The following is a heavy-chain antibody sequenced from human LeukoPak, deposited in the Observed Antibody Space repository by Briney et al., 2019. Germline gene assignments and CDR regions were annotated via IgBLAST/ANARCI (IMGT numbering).Heavy chain of an antibody. D-gene: IGHD3-3*01. J-gene: IGHJ6*03. CDR2: IYTSGST. CDR3: ASSAGFSSGYYDYYYMDV. V-gene: IGHV4-4*09. Sequence: PSETLSLTCTVSGGSISSYYWSWIRQPPGKGLEWIGYIYTSGSTNYNPSLKSRVTISVDTSKNQFSLKLSSVTAADTAVYYCASSAGFSSGYYDYYYMDVWGKGTTVTVSS. CDR1: GGSISSYY.